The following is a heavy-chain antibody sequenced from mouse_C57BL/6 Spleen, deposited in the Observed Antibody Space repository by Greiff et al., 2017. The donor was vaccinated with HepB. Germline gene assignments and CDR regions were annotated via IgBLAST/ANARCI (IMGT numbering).Heavy chain of an antibody. CDR1: GYTFTDYN. V-gene: IGHV1-18*01. Sequence: VQLQQSGPELVKPGASVKIPCKASGYTFTDYNMDWVKQSHGKSLEWIGDINPNNGGTIYNQKFKGKATLTVDKSSSTAYMELRSLTSEDTAVYYCARRSLYYDYDGYAMDYWGQGTSVTVSS. D-gene: IGHD2-4*01. CDR2: INPNNGGT. J-gene: IGHJ4*01. CDR3: ARRSLYYDYDGYAMDY.